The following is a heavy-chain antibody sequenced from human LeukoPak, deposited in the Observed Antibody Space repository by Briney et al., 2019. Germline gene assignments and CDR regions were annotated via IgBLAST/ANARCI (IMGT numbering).Heavy chain of an antibody. D-gene: IGHD3-16*01. CDR2: IYSGGST. CDR1: GFTVSSNY. V-gene: IGHV3-53*01. CDR3: ARGDSFYVSYGMDV. Sequence: GSLRLSCAASGFTVSSNYMSWVRQAPGKGLEWVSVIYSGGSTYYADSVKGRFTVSRDNSKNTLYLQMNSLRAEDTAVYYCARGDSFYVSYGMDVWGQGTTVTVSS. J-gene: IGHJ6*02.